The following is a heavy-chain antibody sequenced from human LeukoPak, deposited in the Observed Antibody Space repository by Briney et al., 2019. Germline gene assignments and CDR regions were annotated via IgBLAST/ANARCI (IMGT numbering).Heavy chain of an antibody. D-gene: IGHD1-26*01. CDR3: ANGGATILAMDV. CDR1: GFTFSSYW. CDR2: IKQDGSEK. J-gene: IGHJ6*03. V-gene: IGHV3-7*01. Sequence: GGSLRLSCAASGFTFSSYWMSWVRQAPGKGLEWVANIKQDGSEKYYVDSVKGRFTISRDNSKNTLYLQMNSLRAEDTAVYYCANGGATILAMDVWGKGTTVTVSS.